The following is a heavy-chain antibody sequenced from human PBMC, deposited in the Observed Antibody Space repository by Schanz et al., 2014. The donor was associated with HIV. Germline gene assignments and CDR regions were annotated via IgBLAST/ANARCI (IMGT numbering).Heavy chain of an antibody. CDR3: AKDRLDGSYYLDY. V-gene: IGHV3-23*01. J-gene: IGHJ4*02. CDR1: GFTFSTYA. Sequence: EVQLLESGGGLVQPGGSLRLSCAASGFTFSTYAMTWVRQTPGKGLEWVSSISGSGGGTYYADSVKGRFTISRDISKNTLFLQMNSLRADDTAVYYCAKDRLDGSYYLDYWGQGTLVTVSA. D-gene: IGHD1-26*01. CDR2: ISGSGGGT.